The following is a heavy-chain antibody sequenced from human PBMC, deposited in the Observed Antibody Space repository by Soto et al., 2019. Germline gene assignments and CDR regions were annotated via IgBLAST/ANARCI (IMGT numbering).Heavy chain of an antibody. D-gene: IGHD1-1*01. CDR2: IYWNGDQ. CDR1: GFSLSTGGVG. Sequence: SGPTLVNPTHTLTLTCSFSGFSLSTGGVGVGWIRQPPGKALEWLALIYWNGDQRYSPSLRSRLTITKGTSRNQVVLTMTNMDPVDTATYFCAHSGFPLQLYYFGYWGQGTLVTVSS. V-gene: IGHV2-5*01. J-gene: IGHJ4*02. CDR3: AHSGFPLQLYYFGY.